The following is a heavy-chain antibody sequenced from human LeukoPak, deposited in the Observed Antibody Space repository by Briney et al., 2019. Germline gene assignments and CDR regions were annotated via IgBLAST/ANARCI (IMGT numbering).Heavy chain of an antibody. CDR3: ARDPSSVTLYFFDY. CDR1: GYTFRGNY. Sequence: ASVKISCKASGYTFRGNYIHWLRQAPGQGLEWMGWIDANNGDTKSAQKFQGRVTMSRDTSISTAYMDLSSLSPDDAAVYYCARDPSSVTLYFFDYWGQGTLVTVSA. CDR2: IDANNGDT. D-gene: IGHD4-11*01. V-gene: IGHV1-2*02. J-gene: IGHJ4*02.